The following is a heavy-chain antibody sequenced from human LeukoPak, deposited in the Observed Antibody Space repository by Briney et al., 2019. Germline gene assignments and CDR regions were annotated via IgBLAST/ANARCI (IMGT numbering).Heavy chain of an antibody. D-gene: IGHD2-2*02. CDR1: GFTVSSNY. CDR3: ARDGYCSSTSCYTYY. V-gene: IGHV3-66*01. J-gene: IGHJ4*02. Sequence: QPGGSLRLSCAASGFTVSSNYMSWVRQAPGKGLEWVSVIYSGGSTYYADSVKGRFTISRDNSKNTLYLQMNSLRAEDTAVYYCARDGYCSSTSCYTYYWGQETLVTVPS. CDR2: IYSGGST.